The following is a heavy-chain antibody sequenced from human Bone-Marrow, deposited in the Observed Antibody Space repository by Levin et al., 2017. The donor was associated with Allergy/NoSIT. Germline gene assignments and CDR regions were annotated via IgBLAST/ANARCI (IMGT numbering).Heavy chain of an antibody. CDR1: GFSLSSES. V-gene: IGHV3-21*06. J-gene: IGHJ2*01. Sequence: GESLKISCAGSGFSLSSESMNWVRQAPGKGLEWVSSMSRRGSFIYYADSVKGRFTISRENAENSVYLQMNSLRDEDTAMYYCARGTATTSKYFDLWGRGTLVIVSS. CDR3: ARGTATTSKYFDL. CDR2: MSRRGSFI. D-gene: IGHD1/OR15-1a*01.